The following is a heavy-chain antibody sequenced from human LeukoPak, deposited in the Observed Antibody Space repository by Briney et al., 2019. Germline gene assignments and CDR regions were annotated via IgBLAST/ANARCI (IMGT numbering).Heavy chain of an antibody. CDR2: IYTSGST. Sequence: SETLSLTCTVSGGSISSYYWSWIRQPAGKGLEWIGRIYTSGSTNYNPSLKSRVTMSVDTSKNQFSLKLSSVTAADTAVYYCATLTRITIFGAVDYWGQGTLVTVSS. CDR1: GGSISSYY. CDR3: ATLTRITIFGAVDY. J-gene: IGHJ4*02. D-gene: IGHD3-3*01. V-gene: IGHV4-4*07.